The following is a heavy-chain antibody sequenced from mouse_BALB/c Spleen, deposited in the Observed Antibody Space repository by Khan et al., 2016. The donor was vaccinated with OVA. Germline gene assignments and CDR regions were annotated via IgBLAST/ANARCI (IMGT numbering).Heavy chain of an antibody. V-gene: IGHV1-4*01. J-gene: IGHJ3*01. D-gene: IGHD2-14*01. CDR2: INPSNGYT. CDR3: AREGAYYRSDGCFSY. CDR1: GYTFTTYT. Sequence: QVQLQQSGAELARPGASVKMSCKASGYTFTTYTMHWVKQRPGQGLEWIGYINPSNGYTNYNQKFKDKSTLTAEKSSSTAYIQLSSLTSDYSAVYYCAREGAYYRSDGCFSYWGQGTLVAVSA.